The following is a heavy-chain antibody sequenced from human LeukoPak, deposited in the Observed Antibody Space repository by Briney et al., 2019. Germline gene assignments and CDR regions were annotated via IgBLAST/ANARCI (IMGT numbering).Heavy chain of an antibody. CDR1: GFTFGDYA. CDR3: TRDGLATGYFYYYYYYMDV. V-gene: IGHV3-49*03. Sequence: GGSLRLSCTASGFTFGDYAMSWFRQAPGKGLEWVGFIRSKAYGGTTEYAASVKGRFTISRDDSKSIAYLQMNSLKTEDTAVYYCTRDGLATGYFYYYYYYMDVWGKGTTVTVSS. D-gene: IGHD3-9*01. CDR2: IRSKAYGGTT. J-gene: IGHJ6*03.